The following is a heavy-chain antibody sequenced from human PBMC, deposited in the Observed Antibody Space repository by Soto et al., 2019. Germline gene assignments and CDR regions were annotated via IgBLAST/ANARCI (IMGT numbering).Heavy chain of an antibody. CDR3: ARNSDDYGDSDAFDI. D-gene: IGHD4-17*01. Sequence: EVQLVESGGGLVKPGGSLRLSCAASGFTFSSYIMNWVRQAPGKGLEWVSSISSSSSYIYYAYSVKVLFIISRDNAKNAQYLQMNSLRAEDTAVYYCARNSDDYGDSDAFDILGQGTMVTVSS. J-gene: IGHJ3*02. V-gene: IGHV3-21*01. CDR2: ISSSSSYI. CDR1: GFTFSSYI.